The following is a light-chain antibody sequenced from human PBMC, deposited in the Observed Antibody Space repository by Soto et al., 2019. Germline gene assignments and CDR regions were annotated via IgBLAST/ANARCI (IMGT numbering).Light chain of an antibody. CDR1: IGDIGSYNY. Sequence: QSVLTQPASVSGSPGQSITISCAGGIGDIGSYNYVSWYQQHPGKAPKLLIYDVSYRPSGISDRFSGSKSGNTASLTISGLHPEDEADYYCSSYGASSTLFGGGTKVTVL. CDR2: DVS. CDR3: SSYGASSTL. V-gene: IGLV2-14*03. J-gene: IGLJ3*02.